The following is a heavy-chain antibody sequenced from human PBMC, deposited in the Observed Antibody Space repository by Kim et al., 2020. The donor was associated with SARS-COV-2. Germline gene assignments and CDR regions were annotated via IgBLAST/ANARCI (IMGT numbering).Heavy chain of an antibody. V-gene: IGHV4-39*01. CDR3: ARHETYTAVAGGAFDI. Sequence: SETLSLTCTVSGGSISSSSYYWGWIRQPPGKGLEWIGSIYYSGSTYYNPSLKSRVTISVDTSKNQFSLKLSSVTAADTAVYYCARHETYTAVAGGAFDIWGQGTMVTVSS. CDR2: IYYSGST. D-gene: IGHD6-19*01. J-gene: IGHJ3*02. CDR1: GGSISSSSYY.